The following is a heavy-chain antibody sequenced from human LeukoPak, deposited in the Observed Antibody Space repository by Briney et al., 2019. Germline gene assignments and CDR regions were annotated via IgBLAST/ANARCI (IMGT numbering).Heavy chain of an antibody. J-gene: IGHJ4*02. CDR2: ISGNSDYI. CDR3: ESQRFGATDY. Sequence: GGSLRLSCAASGFAFSTHSMNWVRQAPGKGLEWVSSISGNSDYIYYADSVKGRFTVSRDNAKNSLFLQMNSLRAEDTAVYYCESQRFGATDYWGQGTLVTVSS. CDR1: GFAFSTHS. D-gene: IGHD3-3*01. V-gene: IGHV3-21*01.